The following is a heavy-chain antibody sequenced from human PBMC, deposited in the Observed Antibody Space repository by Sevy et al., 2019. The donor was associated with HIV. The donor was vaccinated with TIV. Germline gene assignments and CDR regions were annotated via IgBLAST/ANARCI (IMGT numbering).Heavy chain of an antibody. CDR3: ARDYGSGEGY. Sequence: GGSLRLSCVVSGFTFSDYSMKWVRQAPGKGLEWVSSISSSSTYIYHADSVRGRFTISRDNAKNSLYLQMNSLRVDDTAVYYCARDYGSGEGYWGQGTLVTVSS. D-gene: IGHD3-10*01. V-gene: IGHV3-21*01. J-gene: IGHJ4*02. CDR2: ISSSSTYI. CDR1: GFTFSDYS.